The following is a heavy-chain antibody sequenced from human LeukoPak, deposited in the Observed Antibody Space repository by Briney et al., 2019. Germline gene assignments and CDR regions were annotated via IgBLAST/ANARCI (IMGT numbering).Heavy chain of an antibody. CDR3: ASVYGSGSYFHYYYGMDV. D-gene: IGHD3-10*01. CDR2: ISSSGSTI. V-gene: IGHV3-48*04. Sequence: GGSLRLSCAASGFNFIDYSMNWVRQAPGKGLEWVSYISSSGSTIYYADSVKGRFTISRDNAKNSLYLQMNSLRAEDTAVYYCASVYGSGSYFHYYYGMDVWGQGTTVTVSS. CDR1: GFNFIDYS. J-gene: IGHJ6*02.